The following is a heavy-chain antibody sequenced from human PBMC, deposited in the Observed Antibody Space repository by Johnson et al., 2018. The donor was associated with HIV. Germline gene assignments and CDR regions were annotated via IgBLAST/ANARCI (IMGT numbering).Heavy chain of an antibody. V-gene: IGHV3-30*04. D-gene: IGHD1-26*01. CDR2: ISYEGSTK. CDR1: GFTFSSYA. Sequence: QVHLVESGGGVVQPGRSLRLSCAASGFTFSSYAMHWVRQAPGKGLEWVAVISYEGSTKYYADSVNGRFTISRDNSKNTLYLQMNSLRAEDTAVYYCARDAPDSGSYHAFDIWGQGTMVTVSS. J-gene: IGHJ3*02. CDR3: ARDAPDSGSYHAFDI.